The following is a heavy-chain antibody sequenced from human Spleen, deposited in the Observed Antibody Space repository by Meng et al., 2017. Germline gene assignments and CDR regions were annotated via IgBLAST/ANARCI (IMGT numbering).Heavy chain of an antibody. J-gene: IGHJ4*02. Sequence: GGSLRLSCAASGFTFSSYAMHWVRQAPGKGLEWVAVISYDGSNKYYADSVKGRFTISRDNSKNTLYLQMNSLRAEDTAVYYCARDLAYDSSGPNPDYWGQGTLVTVSS. CDR1: GFTFSSYA. D-gene: IGHD3-22*01. CDR3: ARDLAYDSSGPNPDY. CDR2: ISYDGSNK. V-gene: IGHV3-30*01.